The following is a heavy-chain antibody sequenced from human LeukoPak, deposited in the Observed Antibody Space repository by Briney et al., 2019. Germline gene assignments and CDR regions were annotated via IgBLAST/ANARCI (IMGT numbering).Heavy chain of an antibody. Sequence: GGSLRLSCAASGFTVSSNYMSWVRQAPGKGLEWVSVIYSGGSTYYADSVKGRFTISRDNSKNTLYLQMDSLRAEDTAVYYCARAASSGWIWNYWGQGTLVTVSS. V-gene: IGHV3-53*01. D-gene: IGHD6-19*01. CDR3: ARAASSGWIWNY. CDR2: IYSGGST. CDR1: GFTVSSNY. J-gene: IGHJ4*02.